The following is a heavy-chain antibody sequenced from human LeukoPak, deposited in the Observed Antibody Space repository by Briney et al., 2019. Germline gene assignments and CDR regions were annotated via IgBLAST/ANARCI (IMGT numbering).Heavy chain of an antibody. D-gene: IGHD6-13*01. V-gene: IGHV1-18*04. CDR3: ARGRAAAATYNWFDR. CDR1: GYTFTSHG. CDR2: ISAYNGNT. Sequence: GASVKVSCKASGYTFTSHGISWVRQAPGQGLEWMGWISAYNGNTNYAQKLQGRVTMTTDTSTSTAYMELRSLRSDDTAVYYCARGRAAAATYNWFDRWGQGTLVTVSS. J-gene: IGHJ5*02.